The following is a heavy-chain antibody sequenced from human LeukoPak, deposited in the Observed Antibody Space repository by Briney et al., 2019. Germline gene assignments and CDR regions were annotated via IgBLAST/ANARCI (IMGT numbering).Heavy chain of an antibody. CDR3: ARDLGDIVVVVAASNAFDI. D-gene: IGHD2-15*01. CDR2: INSDGSST. J-gene: IGHJ3*02. CDR1: GFTFSSYW. Sequence: GGSLRLSCAASGFTFSSYWMHWVRQAPGKGLVWVSRINSDGSSTSYADSVKGRFTISRDNTKNTLYLQMNSLRAEDTAVYYCARDLGDIVVVVAASNAFDIWGQGTMVTVSS. V-gene: IGHV3-74*01.